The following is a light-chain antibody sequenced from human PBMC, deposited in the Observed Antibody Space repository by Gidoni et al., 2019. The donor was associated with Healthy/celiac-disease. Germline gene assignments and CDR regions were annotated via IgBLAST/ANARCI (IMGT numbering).Light chain of an antibody. CDR3: QQYNSYLYT. Sequence: DIQMTQSHSTLSASVGDRVTITCRASQSISSWLAWYQQKPGKAPKLLIYKASSLESGVPSRFSGSGSGKELPLTISSLQPDDFATYYCQQYNSYLYTFGQGTKLEIK. CDR1: QSISSW. V-gene: IGKV1-5*03. CDR2: KAS. J-gene: IGKJ2*01.